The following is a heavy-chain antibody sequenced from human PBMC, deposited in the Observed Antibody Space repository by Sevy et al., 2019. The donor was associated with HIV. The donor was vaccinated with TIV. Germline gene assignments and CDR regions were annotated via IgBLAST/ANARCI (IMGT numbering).Heavy chain of an antibody. CDR2: IKAKADGGTI. V-gene: IGHV3-15*01. J-gene: IGHJ6*02. CDR3: NTDPIILLLVTNGLDV. CDR1: GFTFSYAW. D-gene: IGHD2-8*02. Sequence: GWSLRLSCAASGFTFSYAWMSWVRQAPGKGLEWIGRIKAKADGGTIEYAAPVKGRFTISRDDSKNTLYLQMNSLKTEDTAVYYCNTDPIILLLVTNGLDVWGQGTTVTVSS.